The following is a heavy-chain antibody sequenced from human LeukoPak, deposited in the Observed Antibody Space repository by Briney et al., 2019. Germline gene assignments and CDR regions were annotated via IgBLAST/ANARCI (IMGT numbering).Heavy chain of an antibody. J-gene: IGHJ4*02. V-gene: IGHV4-59*08. CDR3: ARHYRCGGDCYSGRTDY. Sequence: SETLSLTCTVSGGSISSYYWSWIRQPPGKGLEWIGYIYYSGSTNYNFSLKSRVTISVDTSKNQFSLKLSSVTAADTAVYYCARHYRCGGDCYSGRTDYWGQGTLVSVSS. CDR1: GGSISSYY. CDR2: IYYSGST. D-gene: IGHD2-21*02.